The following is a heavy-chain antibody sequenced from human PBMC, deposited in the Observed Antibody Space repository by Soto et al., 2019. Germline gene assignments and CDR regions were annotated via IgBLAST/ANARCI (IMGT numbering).Heavy chain of an antibody. V-gene: IGHV4-39*02. CDR2: IYYSGST. Sequence: SETLSLTCTVSGGSISSSSYYWGWIRQPPGKGLEWIGSIYYSGSTYYNPSLKSRVTISVDTSKNQFSLKLSSVTAADTAVYYCARDGSMVRGATYDYWGQGTLVTVSS. D-gene: IGHD3-10*01. CDR3: ARDGSMVRGATYDY. J-gene: IGHJ4*02. CDR1: GGSISSSSYY.